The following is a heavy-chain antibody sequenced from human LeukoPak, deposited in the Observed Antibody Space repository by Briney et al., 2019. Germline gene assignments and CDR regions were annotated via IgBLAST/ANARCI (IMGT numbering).Heavy chain of an antibody. Sequence: PGGSLRLSCAASGFTFSNFGMRWVRQAPGKGLEWVAFIRFDGTSEFYADSVKARFTISRDNSQNTVSLQLNNLRIEDTALYYCATTSLSDPSGHYYYMDVWGKGTTVTVSS. J-gene: IGHJ6*03. CDR1: GFTFSNFG. V-gene: IGHV3-30*02. CDR3: ATTSLSDPSGHYYYMDV. D-gene: IGHD3-3*01. CDR2: IRFDGTSE.